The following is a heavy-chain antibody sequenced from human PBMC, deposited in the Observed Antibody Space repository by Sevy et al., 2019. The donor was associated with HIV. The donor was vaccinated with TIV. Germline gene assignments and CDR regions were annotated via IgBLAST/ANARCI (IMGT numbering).Heavy chain of an antibody. J-gene: IGHJ6*02. CDR2: FDPEDGET. V-gene: IGHV1-24*01. CDR3: ATDGGYYDSSGYYPYYYYGMDV. Sequence: ASVKVSCKVSGYTLTELSMHWVRQAPGKELEWMGGFDPEDGETIYAQKFQGRVTMTEDTSTDTAYMELSSLRSEDTAVYYCATDGGYYDSSGYYPYYYYGMDVWGQGTTVTVS. CDR1: GYTLTELS. D-gene: IGHD3-22*01.